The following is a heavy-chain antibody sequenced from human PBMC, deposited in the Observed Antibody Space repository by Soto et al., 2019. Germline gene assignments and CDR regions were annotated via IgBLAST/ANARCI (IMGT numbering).Heavy chain of an antibody. CDR1: GFTVSSNY. Sequence: GGSLRLSCAASGFTVSSNYMSWVRQAPGKGLEWVSVIYSGGSTYYADSVKGRFTISRDNSKNTLYLQMNSLKTEDTAMYYCTRGDYGGNFFGGIDYWGQGTLVTVSS. D-gene: IGHD4-17*01. J-gene: IGHJ4*02. V-gene: IGHV3-66*01. CDR2: IYSGGST. CDR3: TRGDYGGNFFGGIDY.